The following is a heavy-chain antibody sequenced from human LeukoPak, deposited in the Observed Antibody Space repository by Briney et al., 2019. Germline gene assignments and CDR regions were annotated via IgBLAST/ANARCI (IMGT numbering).Heavy chain of an antibody. CDR2: IIPMYDTP. Sequence: PVKVSCKASGGTFSSYAISWVRQAPGQGLEWMGGIIPMYDTPNYAQKFQGRVTITADKSTSTAYMELSSLRFEDTAVYYCARGSPVYYFDYWGQGTLVTVSS. V-gene: IGHV1-69*06. CDR1: GGTFSSYA. J-gene: IGHJ4*02. CDR3: ARGSPVYYFDY.